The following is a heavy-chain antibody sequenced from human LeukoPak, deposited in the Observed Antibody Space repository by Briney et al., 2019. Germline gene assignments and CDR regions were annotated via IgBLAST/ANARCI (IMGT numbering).Heavy chain of an antibody. D-gene: IGHD1-14*01. Sequence: GGSLRLSCAASGFTFSSYGMNWVRQAPGKGLEWVSYISSSSSTIYYADSVKGRFTISRDNAKNTLHLQMNSLRGEDTAVYYCARDFSTGAFDIWGQGTMVTVSS. V-gene: IGHV3-48*04. CDR2: ISSSSSTI. CDR3: ARDFSTGAFDI. J-gene: IGHJ3*02. CDR1: GFTFSSYG.